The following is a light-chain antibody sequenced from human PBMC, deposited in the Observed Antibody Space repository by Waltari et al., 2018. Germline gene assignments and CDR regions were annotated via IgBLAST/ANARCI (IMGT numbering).Light chain of an antibody. J-gene: IGKJ1*01. CDR2: GAS. CDR1: QSFSRS. Sequence: IVLTHSPGTLSLSPVDRATLSCTASQSFSRSLAWYQQKPGQAPKLLSYGASTRATGIPDRFTGSGSGTDFSLTISSLEPEDFAIYFCQHYVRLPATFGQGTKVEIK. V-gene: IGKV3-20*01. CDR3: QHYVRLPAT.